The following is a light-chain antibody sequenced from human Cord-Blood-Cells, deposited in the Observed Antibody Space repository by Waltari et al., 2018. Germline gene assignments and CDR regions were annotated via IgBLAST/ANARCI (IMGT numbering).Light chain of an antibody. Sequence: EIVLTQSPATLSLSPGERATLSCRASQSVSSYLAWYQQKPGQAPRLLIYDASNRATGIPARFSGSGSGTDFTLTISSLEPEDFAVYYCPQRSNWLTLGGGTKVEIK. CDR2: DAS. CDR3: PQRSNWLT. CDR1: QSVSSY. V-gene: IGKV3-11*01. J-gene: IGKJ4*01.